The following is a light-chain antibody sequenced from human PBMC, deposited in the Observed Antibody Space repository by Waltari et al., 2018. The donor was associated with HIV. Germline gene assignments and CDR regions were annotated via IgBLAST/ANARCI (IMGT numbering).Light chain of an antibody. V-gene: IGLV3-19*01. CDR2: GKN. J-gene: IGLJ1*01. Sequence: SHELTHAPEVSVAFAQTVKITSQGDILSTNYASLYQQKPGQAPVIVIYGKNNRPSGSPDRFSASSSGNIAALTISATLVEDEATYFCGSRDVTGDQRVFGPGTWVAV. CDR1: ILSTNY. CDR3: GSRDVTGDQRV.